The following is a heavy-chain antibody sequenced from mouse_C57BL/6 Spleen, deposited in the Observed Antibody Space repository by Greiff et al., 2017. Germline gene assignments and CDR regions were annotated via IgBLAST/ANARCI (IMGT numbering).Heavy chain of an antibody. CDR2: IDPSDSDT. Sequence: VQLQQPGAELVRPGSSVKLSCKASGYTFTSYWMHWVKQRPRQGLEWIGKIDPSDSDTNYNQKFKDKATLTVDKSSSTAYMQLSSLTSEDSAVYYCARGTMIARYFDYWGQGTTLTVSS. J-gene: IGHJ2*01. V-gene: IGHV1-52*01. CDR3: ARGTMIARYFDY. D-gene: IGHD2-4*01. CDR1: GYTFTSYW.